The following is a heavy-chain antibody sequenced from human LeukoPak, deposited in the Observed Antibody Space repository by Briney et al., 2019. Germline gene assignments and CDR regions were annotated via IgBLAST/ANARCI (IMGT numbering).Heavy chain of an antibody. V-gene: IGHV1-8*03. Sequence: ASVKVSCKASGYTFTSYDINWVRQATGQGLEGMGWMNPNSGHTGYAQKFQGRVTITRNTSISTAYMELSSLRSEDTAVYYCARDTRLNVLLWFGECGWFDPWGQGTLVTVSS. CDR2: MNPNSGHT. CDR1: GYTFTSYD. J-gene: IGHJ5*02. CDR3: ARDTRLNVLLWFGECGWFDP. D-gene: IGHD3-10*01.